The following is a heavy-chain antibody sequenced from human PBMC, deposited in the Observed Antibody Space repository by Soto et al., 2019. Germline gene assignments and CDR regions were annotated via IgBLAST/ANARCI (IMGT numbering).Heavy chain of an antibody. CDR3: ARGELVGPPATGAPMDV. CDR1: DFTFSSYS. CDR2: ISSNGGQI. J-gene: IGHJ6*02. V-gene: IGHV3-21*01. D-gene: IGHD2-2*01. Sequence: EVQLVESGGGLVKPGGSLTLSCAASDFTFSSYSMNWVRQAPGKGLEWVSCISSNGGQIYYADSVKGRFTISRDNAKNSLYLQMNSLRADDTAAYFCARGELVGPPATGAPMDVWGQGTTVTVSS.